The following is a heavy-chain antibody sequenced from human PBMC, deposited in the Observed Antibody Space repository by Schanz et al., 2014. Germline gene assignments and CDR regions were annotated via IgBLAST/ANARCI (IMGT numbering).Heavy chain of an antibody. Sequence: QVQLMQSGAEVKKPGASVKVSCKASGYTFTSYGISWVRQAPGQGLEWMGWISTYNGNTKYPQKLQGRVTMTTDTSTSTAYMELRSLRSDDTAVYSCARGIGGYGANNYFDYWGQGTLVTVSS. CDR3: ARGIGGYGANNYFDY. D-gene: IGHD5-12*01. J-gene: IGHJ4*02. V-gene: IGHV1-18*01. CDR2: ISTYNGNT. CDR1: GYTFTSYG.